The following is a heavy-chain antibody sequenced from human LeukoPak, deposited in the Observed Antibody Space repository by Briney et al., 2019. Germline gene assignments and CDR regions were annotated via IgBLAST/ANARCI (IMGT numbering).Heavy chain of an antibody. J-gene: IGHJ4*02. D-gene: IGHD6-6*01. CDR3: ARGRYTSSPYFDY. V-gene: IGHV3-33*01. CDR1: GFTFSSYG. CDR2: IWYDGSNE. Sequence: PGGSLRLSCAASGFTFSSYGLHWVRQAPGKGLEWVAVIWYDGSNEYYADSVKGRFTISRDNSKNTLYLQMNSLRADDTAVYYCARGRYTSSPYFDYWGQGALVTVSS.